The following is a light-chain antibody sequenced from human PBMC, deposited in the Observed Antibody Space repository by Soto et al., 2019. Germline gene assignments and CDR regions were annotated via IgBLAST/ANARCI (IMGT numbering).Light chain of an antibody. J-gene: IGLJ2*01. CDR3: CSYAGRDTHVV. V-gene: IGLV2-11*01. CDR2: DVS. Sequence: QSALTQPRSVSGSPGQSVTISCTGTSSDAGGYNYVSWYQQHPGKAPKLMIYDVSKRPSGVPDRFSGSKSGNTASRTISGRQAEDEAEYYCCSYAGRDTHVVFGGGTKLTVL. CDR1: SSDAGGYNY.